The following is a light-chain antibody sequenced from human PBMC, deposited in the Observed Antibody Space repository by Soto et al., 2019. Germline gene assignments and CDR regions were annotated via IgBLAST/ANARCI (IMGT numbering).Light chain of an antibody. J-gene: IGKJ1*01. CDR2: RAS. Sequence: DIQMTQSPSTLSASVGDRVTITCRASQNIGSWLAWYQHKPGKAPKLLIYRASSLESGVPSSFSGSGSGTEFTLTITSLQPDDFATYYCQQYHTYWTFGKGTKVEVK. CDR1: QNIGSW. V-gene: IGKV1-5*03. CDR3: QQYHTYWT.